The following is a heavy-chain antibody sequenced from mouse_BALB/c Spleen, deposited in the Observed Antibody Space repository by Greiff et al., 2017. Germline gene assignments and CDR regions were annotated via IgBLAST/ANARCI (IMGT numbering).Heavy chain of an antibody. V-gene: IGHV5-12-1*01. CDR2: ISSGGGST. J-gene: IGHJ3*01. CDR3: ARDSWFAY. CDR1: GFTFSSYD. Sequence: EVHLVESGGGLVKPGGSLKLSCAASGFTFSSYDMSWVRQTPEKRLEWVAYISSGGGSTYYPDTVKGRFTISRDNAKNTLYLQMSSLKSEDTAMYYCARDSWFAYWGQGTLVTVSA.